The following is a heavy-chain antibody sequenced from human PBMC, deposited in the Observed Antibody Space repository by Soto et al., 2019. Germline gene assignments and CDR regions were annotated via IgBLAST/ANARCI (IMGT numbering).Heavy chain of an antibody. Sequence: GGSLRLSCAASGFSFSDYYMTWIRQAPGKGLEWVSYISSSGGTKYHADSVKGRFTISRDNAKNSLYLQMNSLRAEDTAVYYCARGYSSSWTYNWFDPLGQGTLVTVSS. J-gene: IGHJ5*02. V-gene: IGHV3-11*01. D-gene: IGHD6-13*01. CDR3: ARGYSSSWTYNWFDP. CDR2: ISSSGGTK. CDR1: GFSFSDYY.